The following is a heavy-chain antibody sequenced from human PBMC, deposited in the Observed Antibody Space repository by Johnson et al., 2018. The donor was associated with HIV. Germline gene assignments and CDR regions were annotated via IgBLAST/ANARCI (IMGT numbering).Heavy chain of an antibody. CDR3: AKVYYDSSGYGAFDI. J-gene: IGHJ3*02. D-gene: IGHD3-22*01. CDR1: GFTFDDYG. CDR2: INWNGGDT. Sequence: EVQLVESGGGLVQPGGSLKLSCAASGFTFDDYGMSWVRQAPGKGLEWVSGINWNGGDTAYAGSVKGRFTISRDNAKNSLYLQMNSLRAEDTALYYCAKVYYDSSGYGAFDIWGQGTMVTVSS. V-gene: IGHV3-20*04.